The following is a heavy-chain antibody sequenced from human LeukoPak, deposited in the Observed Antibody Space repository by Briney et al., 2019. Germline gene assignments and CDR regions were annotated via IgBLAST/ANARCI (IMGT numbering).Heavy chain of an antibody. CDR3: AKDNDDYGAFDY. V-gene: IGHV3-43*01. J-gene: IGHJ4*02. CDR1: GFTLNGQT. CDR2: ISWDGANT. D-gene: IGHD4/OR15-4a*01. Sequence: GGSLRLSCAASGFTLNGQTRHWVRQAPGKGLEWVSLISWDGANTMYADSVKGRFTISRDSGKNSLYLQMNSLRTDPTALYYCAKDNDDYGAFDYWGQGTLVTVSS.